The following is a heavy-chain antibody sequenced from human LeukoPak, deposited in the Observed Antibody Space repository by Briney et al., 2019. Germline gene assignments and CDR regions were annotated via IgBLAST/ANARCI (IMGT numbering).Heavy chain of an antibody. CDR2: ISTSGDDT. Sequence: GGSLRLSGVASGGFAFSTLVLSWVRQTPGKGLEWVSVISTSGDDTYYTDSVKGRFTISRNNSKNTVYLQMNSLRVEDTAVYYCANSRGNTVPYTWFDSWGQGTLVTVSS. CDR3: ANSRGNTVPYTWFDS. D-gene: IGHD2-2*01. CDR1: GGFAFSTLV. V-gene: IGHV3-23*01. J-gene: IGHJ5*01.